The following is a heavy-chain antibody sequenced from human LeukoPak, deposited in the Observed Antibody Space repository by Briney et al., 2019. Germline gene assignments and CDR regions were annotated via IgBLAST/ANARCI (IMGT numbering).Heavy chain of an antibody. CDR1: GGSISSSHW. V-gene: IGHV4-4*02. D-gene: IGHD4-23*01. CDR2: IYHSEST. J-gene: IGHJ6*03. CDR3: AREGASGWNYGGGYMDV. Sequence: SGTLSLTCAVYGGSISSSHWWSWVRQPPGKGLEWIGDIYHSESTNYNPSLKSRVTISVDKSKNQFSLKLTSVTAADTAVYYCAREGASGWNYGGGYMDVWGKGTTVTVSS.